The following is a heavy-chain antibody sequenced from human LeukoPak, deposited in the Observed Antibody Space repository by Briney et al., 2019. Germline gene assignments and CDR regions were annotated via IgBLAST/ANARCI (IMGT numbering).Heavy chain of an antibody. D-gene: IGHD1-26*01. CDR2: ITWNSGTI. Sequence: PGRSLRLSCAASGFTFDDYAMHWVRQAPGKGLEWVSGITWNSGTIAYADSAKGRFTISRDNAKNSLYLQMNSPRVEDTALYYCAKGSLRVGANLVGAFDIWGQGTMVTVSS. CDR1: GFTFDDYA. J-gene: IGHJ3*02. CDR3: AKGSLRVGANLVGAFDI. V-gene: IGHV3-9*01.